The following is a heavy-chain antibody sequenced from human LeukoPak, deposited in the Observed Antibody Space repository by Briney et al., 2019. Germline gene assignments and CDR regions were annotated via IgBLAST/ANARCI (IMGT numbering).Heavy chain of an antibody. CDR2: IYYSGST. J-gene: IGHJ4*02. CDR3: ARGVAKSSKFHFSYYFDY. CDR1: GGSISSSSYY. V-gene: IGHV4-39*07. Sequence: NPSETLSLTCTVSGGSISSSSYYWGWIRRPPGKGLEWIGNIYYSGSTYYNPSLKSRVTISVDTSKNQFSLKLSSVTAADTAVYYCARGVAKSSKFHFSYYFDYWGQGTLVTVSS. D-gene: IGHD2-15*01.